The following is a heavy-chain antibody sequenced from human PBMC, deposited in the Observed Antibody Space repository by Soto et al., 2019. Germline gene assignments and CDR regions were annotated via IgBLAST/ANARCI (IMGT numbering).Heavy chain of an antibody. Sequence: SETLSLTCTVSGGSISSYYWSWIRQPPGKGLEWIGYIYYSGSTNYNPSLKSRVTISVDTSKNQFSLKLSSVTAADTAVYYCARRYCSGGSCVRGFDAFDIWGQGTMVTVSS. CDR3: ARRYCSGGSCVRGFDAFDI. V-gene: IGHV4-59*01. CDR1: GGSISSYY. D-gene: IGHD2-15*01. J-gene: IGHJ3*02. CDR2: IYYSGST.